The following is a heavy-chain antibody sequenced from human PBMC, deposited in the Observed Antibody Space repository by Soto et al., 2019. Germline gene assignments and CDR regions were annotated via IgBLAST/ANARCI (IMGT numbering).Heavy chain of an antibody. D-gene: IGHD6-13*01. CDR2: ISGSGGTT. J-gene: IGHJ3*02. V-gene: IGHV3-23*04. Sequence: VQLVESGGGVVQPRRSLRLSCVGSGFSFSSYAMNWVRQAPGQGLEWVSGISGSGGTTFYADSVKGRFTISRDNSKNTLYLQMNSLRAEDTAVYYCAKDLGYTSSWYYALHIWGQGTMVTVSS. CDR1: GFSFSSYA. CDR3: AKDLGYTSSWYYALHI.